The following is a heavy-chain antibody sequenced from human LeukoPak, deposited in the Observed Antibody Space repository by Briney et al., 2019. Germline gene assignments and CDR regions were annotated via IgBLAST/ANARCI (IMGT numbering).Heavy chain of an antibody. CDR3: TRLAAAGSGRWAPDY. CDR1: GFTVNGNY. Sequence: GGSLRLSCAASGFTVNGNYMSWVRQAPGKGLEWVANIKEDSSEKYYVDSVKGRFTISRDNAKNSLHLRMNSLRAEDTAVYYCTRLAAAGSGRWAPDYWGQGTLVTVSS. CDR2: IKEDSSEK. J-gene: IGHJ4*02. V-gene: IGHV3-7*01. D-gene: IGHD1-14*01.